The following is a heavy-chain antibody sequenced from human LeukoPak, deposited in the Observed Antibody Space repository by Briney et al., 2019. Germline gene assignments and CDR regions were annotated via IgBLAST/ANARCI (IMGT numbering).Heavy chain of an antibody. D-gene: IGHD1-26*01. Sequence: PGGSLRLSCAASVFTFSSYAMSGVREAPGKGLEWVSSISGSGGSPYHADSVKGRFAISRDNSKNTLYLQMNSLRAEDTAVYYCARGGAGHRRIQYSGSYGDAFDIWGQGTMVTVSS. CDR1: VFTFSSYA. CDR2: ISGSGGSP. V-gene: IGHV3-23*01. J-gene: IGHJ3*02. CDR3: ARGGAGHRRIQYSGSYGDAFDI.